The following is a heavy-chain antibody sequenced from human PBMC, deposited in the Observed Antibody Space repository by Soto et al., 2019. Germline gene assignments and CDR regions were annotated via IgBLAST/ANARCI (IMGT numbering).Heavy chain of an antibody. CDR2: IYPGDSDT. D-gene: IGHD2-21*01. V-gene: IGHV5-51*01. Sequence: GESLKISCKGSGYSFTSYWIGWVRQMPGKGLEWMGIIYPGDSDTRYSPSFQGQVTISADKSISTAYLQWSSLKASDTAMYYCARQCPISGGDCYDAFDIWGQGTMVTVSS. CDR3: ARQCPISGGDCYDAFDI. CDR1: GYSFTSYW. J-gene: IGHJ3*02.